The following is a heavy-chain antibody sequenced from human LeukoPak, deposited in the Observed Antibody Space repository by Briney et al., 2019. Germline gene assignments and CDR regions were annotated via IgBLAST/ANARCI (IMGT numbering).Heavy chain of an antibody. CDR2: IYYSGST. J-gene: IGHJ3*02. CDR3: ARDQGDILTGYFRSSVGAFDI. Sequence: SETLSLTCTVSGGSISSYYWSWLRQPPGKGLDWIGYIYYSGSTNYNPSLKSRVTISVDASKNQFSLKLSSVTAADTAVYYCARDQGDILTGYFRSSVGAFDIWGQGTMVTVSS. CDR1: GGSISSYY. D-gene: IGHD3-9*01. V-gene: IGHV4-59*01.